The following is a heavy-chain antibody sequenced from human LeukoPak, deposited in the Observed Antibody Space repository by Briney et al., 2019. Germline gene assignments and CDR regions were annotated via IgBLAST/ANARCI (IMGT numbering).Heavy chain of an antibody. CDR1: GFTFSDYY. CDR3: ARDHYDFWSGYLSVGNWFDP. Sequence: GGSLRLSCAASGFTFSDYYMSWIRQAPGKGLEWVSYISSSGSTIYYADSVKGRFTISRDNAKNSLYLQMNSLRAEDAAVYYCARDHYDFWSGYLSVGNWFDPWGQGTLVTVSS. D-gene: IGHD3-3*01. CDR2: ISSSGSTI. J-gene: IGHJ5*02. V-gene: IGHV3-11*04.